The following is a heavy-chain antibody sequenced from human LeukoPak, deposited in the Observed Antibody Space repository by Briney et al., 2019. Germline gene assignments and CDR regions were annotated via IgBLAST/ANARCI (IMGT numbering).Heavy chain of an antibody. Sequence: ASVKVSCKASGYTFTSYGISWVRQAPGQGLEWMGWISAYNGNTNYAQKLQGRVTMTRDTSTSIVYMEMSSLRSEDTAVYYCAGDSYGYGGAFDIWGQGTMVTVSS. CDR2: ISAYNGNT. CDR1: GYTFTSYG. CDR3: AGDSYGYGGAFDI. J-gene: IGHJ3*02. V-gene: IGHV1-18*01. D-gene: IGHD5-18*01.